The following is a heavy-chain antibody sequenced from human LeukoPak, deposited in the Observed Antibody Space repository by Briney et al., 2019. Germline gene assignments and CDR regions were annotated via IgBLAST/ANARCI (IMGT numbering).Heavy chain of an antibody. V-gene: IGHV1-2*02. J-gene: IGHJ4*02. CDR2: LDPNSGGA. Sequence: GASVKVSCKASGYTFTSYYIHWVRQAPGQGLEWMGWLDPNSGGANSAQQFQGRVTMTRDTSISTAYMELSRLTYDDTAVYYCARMAHGSYYWGQGTLVTVSS. CDR1: GYTFTSYY. D-gene: IGHD1-26*01. CDR3: ARMAHGSYY.